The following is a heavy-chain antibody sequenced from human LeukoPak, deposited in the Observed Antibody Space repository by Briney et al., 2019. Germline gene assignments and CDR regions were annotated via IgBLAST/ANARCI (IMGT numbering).Heavy chain of an antibody. CDR3: ARDPLSSSSFDY. V-gene: IGHV3-66*01. J-gene: IGHJ4*02. CDR1: EFSVGSNY. Sequence: PGGSLRLSCAASEFSVGSNYMTWVRQAPGKGLEWVSLIYSGGSTYYADSVKGRFTISRDNSKNTLYLQMNSLRAEDTAVYYCARDPLSSSSFDYWGQGTLVTVSS. D-gene: IGHD6-13*01. CDR2: IYSGGST.